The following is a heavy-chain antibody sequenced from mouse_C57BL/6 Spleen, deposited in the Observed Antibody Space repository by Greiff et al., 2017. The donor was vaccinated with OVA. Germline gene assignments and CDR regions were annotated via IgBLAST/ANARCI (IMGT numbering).Heavy chain of an antibody. D-gene: IGHD1-1*01. V-gene: IGHV1-55*01. CDR3: ARDYYGSSYLYAMDY. CDR2: IYPGSGST. CDR1: GYTFTSYW. J-gene: IGHJ4*01. Sequence: QVQLQQPGAELVKPGASVKMSCKASGYTFTSYWITWVKQRPGQGLEWIGDIYPGSGSTNYNEKFKSKATLTVDTSSSTAYMQLSSLTSEYSAVYYWARDYYGSSYLYAMDYWGQGTSVTVSS.